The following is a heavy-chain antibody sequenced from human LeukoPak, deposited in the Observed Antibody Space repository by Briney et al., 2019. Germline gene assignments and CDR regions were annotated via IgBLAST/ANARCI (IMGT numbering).Heavy chain of an antibody. CDR2: ISWNSGSI. CDR1: GFTFSSSA. J-gene: IGHJ3*02. CDR3: AKGAYSYGYGTDAFDI. V-gene: IGHV3-9*01. D-gene: IGHD5-18*01. Sequence: GGSLRLSCAASGFTFSSSAMHWVRQAPGKGLEWVSGISWNSGSIGYADSVKGRFTISRDNAKNSLYLQMNSLRAEDTALYYCAKGAYSYGYGTDAFDIWGQGTMVTVSS.